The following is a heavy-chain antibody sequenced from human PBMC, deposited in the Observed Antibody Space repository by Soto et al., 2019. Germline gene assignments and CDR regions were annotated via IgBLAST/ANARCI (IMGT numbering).Heavy chain of an antibody. CDR2: MNPNSGHT. Sequence: ASVKVPCKASGYTFTSFDINWVRQATGQGLEWMGWMNPNSGHTGYAQKFQGRVTMTRDTSISTAYMELSSLRYEDTAVYYCTSGRNSGDGYNGGGYWGQGTLVTVSS. CDR1: GYTFTSFD. V-gene: IGHV1-8*01. J-gene: IGHJ4*02. D-gene: IGHD1-1*01. CDR3: TSGRNSGDGYNGGGY.